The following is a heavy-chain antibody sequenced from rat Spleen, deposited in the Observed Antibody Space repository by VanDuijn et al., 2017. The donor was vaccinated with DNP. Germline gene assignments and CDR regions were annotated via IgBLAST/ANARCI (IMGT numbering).Heavy chain of an antibody. CDR2: ISHDGNNT. J-gene: IGHJ2*01. CDR1: GFTFSDYN. CDR3: ARPDS. Sequence: EVQLVESGGGLVQPGKSLKLSCVASGFTFSDYNMAWVRQAPKKGLEWVATISHDGNNTYYRDSVKGRFTISRDNAKSTLYLQMDSLRSEDTATYYCARPDSWGQGVMVTVSS. V-gene: IGHV5-7*01.